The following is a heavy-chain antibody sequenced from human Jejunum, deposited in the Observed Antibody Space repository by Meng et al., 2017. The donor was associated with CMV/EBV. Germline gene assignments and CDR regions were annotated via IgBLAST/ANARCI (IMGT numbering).Heavy chain of an antibody. CDR3: ARDYQLYYYHYYGMDV. Sequence: TFTEHAMHWVRQAPGKGLEWVSGITWNGVTIGYADSVKGRFTISRDNAKNSVYLQMNSLRAEDTALYYCARDYQLYYYHYYGMDVWGQGTTVTVSS. CDR2: ITWNGVTI. CDR1: TFTEHA. V-gene: IGHV3-9*01. D-gene: IGHD2-2*01. J-gene: IGHJ6*02.